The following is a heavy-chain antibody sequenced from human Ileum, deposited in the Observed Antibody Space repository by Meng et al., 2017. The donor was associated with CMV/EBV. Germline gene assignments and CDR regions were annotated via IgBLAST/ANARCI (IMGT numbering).Heavy chain of an antibody. J-gene: IGHJ5*02. CDR1: GDSISRGDYY. V-gene: IGHV4-30-4*08. Sequence: QLQESGSGLLQPSQTQSLICTVSGDSISRGDYYWSWIRQPPGKGLEWIGYIFFSGNTYYNPALNNRVIISIVTPRNQFSLKVDSVTAADTAVYYCARFRIAALGNLFDPWGHGTLVTASS. CDR3: ARFRIAALGNLFDP. D-gene: IGHD6-13*01. CDR2: IFFSGNT.